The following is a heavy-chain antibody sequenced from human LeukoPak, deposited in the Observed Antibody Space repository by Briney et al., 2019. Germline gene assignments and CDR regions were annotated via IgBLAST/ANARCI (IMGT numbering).Heavy chain of an antibody. J-gene: IGHJ3*02. D-gene: IGHD3-10*01. CDR2: ISSSGSTI. CDR3: ARDKLGELLVAFDI. Sequence: GGSLRLSCAASGFTFSDYYMSWIRQAPGKGLEWASYISSSGSTIYYADSVKGRFTISGDNAKNSLYLQMNSLRAEDTAVYYCARDKLGELLVAFDIWGQGTMVTVSS. CDR1: GFTFSDYY. V-gene: IGHV3-11*01.